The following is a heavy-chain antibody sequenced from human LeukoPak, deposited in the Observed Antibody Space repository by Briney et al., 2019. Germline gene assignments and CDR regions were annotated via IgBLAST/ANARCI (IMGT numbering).Heavy chain of an antibody. D-gene: IGHD3-9*01. CDR1: GFTFSNYA. V-gene: IGHV3-23*01. CDR3: AKWGDYDVLTGYYVSDY. J-gene: IGHJ4*02. Sequence: GGSLRLSCAASGFTFSNYAMSWVRQAPGKGLDWVSAITGSGGNTYYADSVKGRFTISRDNAKNTLYLQMNSLRAEDTAVYYCAKWGDYDVLTGYYVSDYWGQGALVTVSS. CDR2: ITGSGGNT.